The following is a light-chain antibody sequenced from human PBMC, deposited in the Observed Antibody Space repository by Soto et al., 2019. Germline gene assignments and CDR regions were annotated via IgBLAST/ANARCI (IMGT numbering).Light chain of an antibody. Sequence: EIVLTQSPATLSLSPGERATLSCRASQSVSSYLAWYQQKPGQAPRLLIYDASTRATDIPARFGGSGSGTEFTLTISSLQSEDFAVYYCQRYNNWPLTFGGGTKVDI. CDR3: QRYNNWPLT. V-gene: IGKV3-15*01. CDR1: QSVSSY. J-gene: IGKJ4*01. CDR2: DAS.